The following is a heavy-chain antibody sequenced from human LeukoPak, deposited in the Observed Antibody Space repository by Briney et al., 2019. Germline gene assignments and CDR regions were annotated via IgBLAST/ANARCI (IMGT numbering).Heavy chain of an antibody. CDR2: INSDGSDT. Sequence: GGSLRLSCAASGFTFSSHCMHWVRQAPGKGLVWVSRINSDGSDTIYADSVKGRATISRDNAKNTLYLQMNSLRAEDTALYYCARVQSTSTWFVDFWGQGTLATVSS. D-gene: IGHD6-13*01. CDR3: ARVQSTSTWFVDF. V-gene: IGHV3-74*01. CDR1: GFTFSSHC. J-gene: IGHJ4*02.